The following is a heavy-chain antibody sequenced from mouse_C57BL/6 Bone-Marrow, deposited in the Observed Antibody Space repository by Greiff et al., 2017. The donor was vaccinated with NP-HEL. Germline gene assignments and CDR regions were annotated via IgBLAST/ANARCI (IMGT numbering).Heavy chain of an antibody. CDR2: INPYNGGT. V-gene: IGHV1-19*01. J-gene: IGHJ2*01. CDR3: ATRGRITTPFDY. CDR1: GYTFTDYY. Sequence: VQLQQSGPVLVKPGASVKMSCKASGYTFTDYYMNWVKQSHGKSLEWIGVINPYNGGTSYNQKFKGKATLTVDKSSSTAYMELNSLTSEDSAVYYCATRGRITTPFDYWGQGTTLTVSS. D-gene: IGHD2-4*01.